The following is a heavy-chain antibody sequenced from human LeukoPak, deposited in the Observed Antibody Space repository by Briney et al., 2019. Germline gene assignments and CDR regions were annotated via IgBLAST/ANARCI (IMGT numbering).Heavy chain of an antibody. CDR3: ARDAEVGYFDSSNFYDY. V-gene: IGHV3-48*03. CDR2: ISSSGSTI. D-gene: IGHD3-22*01. Sequence: GGSLRLSCAASGFTFSSFEMNWVRQAPGKGMEWVSYISSSGSTIYYADSVKGRFTISRDNAKNSLYLQMNSLRAEDTAVYYCARDAEVGYFDSSNFYDYWGQGTLVTVSS. J-gene: IGHJ4*02. CDR1: GFTFSSFE.